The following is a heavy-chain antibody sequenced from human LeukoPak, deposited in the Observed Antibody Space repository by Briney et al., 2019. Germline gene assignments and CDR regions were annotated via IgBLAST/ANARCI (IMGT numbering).Heavy chain of an antibody. CDR2: IYYSGGT. V-gene: IGHV4-59*01. CDR3: ARDGGSYHFDY. J-gene: IGHJ4*02. D-gene: IGHD1-26*01. Sequence: SETLSLTCTVSGGSISSYYWSWIRQPPGKGLEWIGYIYYSGGTNYNPSLKSRVTISVDTSKNQFSLKLSSVTAADTAVYYCARDGGSYHFDYWGQGTLVTVSS. CDR1: GGSISSYY.